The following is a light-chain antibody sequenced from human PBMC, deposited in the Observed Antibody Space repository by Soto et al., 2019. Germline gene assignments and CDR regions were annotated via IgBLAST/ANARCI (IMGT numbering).Light chain of an antibody. CDR1: SSDVGSYKR. V-gene: IGLV2-18*02. J-gene: IGLJ1*01. CDR2: EVT. CDR3: SSYTTNSTFV. Sequence: QSVLTQPPSVSGSPGQSITMSCTGTSSDVGSYKRVSWYQQSPGTAPKLMIYEVTNRPSGVPDRFSGSKSGNTASLTISGLQAEDEADYYCSSYTTNSTFVFGTGTKVTVL.